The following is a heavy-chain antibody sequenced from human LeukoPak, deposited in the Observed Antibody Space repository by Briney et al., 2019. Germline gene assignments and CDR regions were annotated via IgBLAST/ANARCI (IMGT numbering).Heavy chain of an antibody. D-gene: IGHD3-22*01. V-gene: IGHV4-39*07. Sequence: PGGSLRLSCAASGFTVSYNYMSWVRQAPGKGLEWIGSIYYSGSTYYNPSLKSRVTISVDTSKNQFSLKLSSVTAADTAVYYCARDAKYYYDSSGSDYWGQGTLVTVSS. CDR2: IYYSGST. J-gene: IGHJ4*02. CDR1: GFTVSYNY. CDR3: ARDAKYYYDSSGSDY.